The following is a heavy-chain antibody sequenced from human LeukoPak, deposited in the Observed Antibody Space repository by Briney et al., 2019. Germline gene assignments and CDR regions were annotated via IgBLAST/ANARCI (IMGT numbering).Heavy chain of an antibody. CDR1: GFIFSSYG. CDR2: IRYDGSKK. J-gene: IGHJ6*03. Sequence: SGGSLRLSCAASGFIFSSYGMHWVRQAPGKGLEWVAFIRYDGSKKYYADSVKGRFTISRDNSKNTLYLQMNSLRAEDTAVYYCAKDVRYFDWPNYYYYMDVWGKGTTVTISS. D-gene: IGHD3-9*01. CDR3: AKDVRYFDWPNYYYYMDV. V-gene: IGHV3-30*02.